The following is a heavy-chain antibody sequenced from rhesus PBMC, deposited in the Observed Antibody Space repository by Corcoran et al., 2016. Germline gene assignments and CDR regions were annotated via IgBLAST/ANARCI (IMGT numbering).Heavy chain of an antibody. Sequence: QVHLQESGPAVVKPSETLSLTCTVSSGPVGGGNWWTWIRQSPGKGLEWIGAFYGSGWYNEYNPSLDSRVTISVDASKNQFFLRVTSVTAADSATYYCGRRPNYNGLDSWGQGVVVTVSS. CDR2: FYGSGWYN. J-gene: IGHJ6*01. CDR3: GRRPNYNGLDS. D-gene: IGHD3-3*01. V-gene: IGHV4-93*02. CDR1: SGPVGGGNW.